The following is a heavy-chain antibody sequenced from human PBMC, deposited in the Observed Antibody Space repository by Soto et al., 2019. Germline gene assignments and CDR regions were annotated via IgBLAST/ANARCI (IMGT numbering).Heavy chain of an antibody. J-gene: IGHJ5*02. CDR3: ARDNPYTNSFCNWFDP. CDR1: GGTFSNYA. CDR2: IIPVFGTV. D-gene: IGHD6-13*01. V-gene: IGHV1-69*01. Sequence: QVRLVQSGAEVKKPGSSVKVSCKASGGTFSNYAITWLRLAPGQGLEWLGGIIPVFGTVNYAQKFQGRVTITADESTSTAYRELNRLRSEDTAVYYGARDNPYTNSFCNWFDPWGQGTLVIVS.